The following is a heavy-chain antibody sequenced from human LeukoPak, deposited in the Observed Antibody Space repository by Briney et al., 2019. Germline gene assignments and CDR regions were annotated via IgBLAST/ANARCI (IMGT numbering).Heavy chain of an antibody. CDR3: ARGKIGSREYYFDY. J-gene: IGHJ4*02. CDR1: GFTFSSYS. D-gene: IGHD3-10*01. CDR2: INSGSDTI. V-gene: IGHV3-48*02. Sequence: GSLRLSCAVSGFTFSSYSMNWVCQAPGKGLEWVSYINSGSDTICYADSVKGRFTISRDNAKNSLYLQMNSLRDEDTAVYYCARGKIGSREYYFDYWGQGTLVTVSS.